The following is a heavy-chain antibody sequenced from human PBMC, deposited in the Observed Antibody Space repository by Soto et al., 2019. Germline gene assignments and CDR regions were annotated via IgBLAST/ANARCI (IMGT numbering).Heavy chain of an antibody. D-gene: IGHD3-22*01. CDR3: ARHLQADSGYSKSNN. CDR1: GFTFSNYA. Sequence: EVQLLESGGGLVQPGGSLRLSCAASGFTFSNYAMSWVRQAPGKGPEWVSAISGSGDRTYYADSMKGRFTISRDNSKNTLYLHVNSLRAEDRAVYYCARHLQADSGYSKSNNWGQGTLVTVSS. CDR2: ISGSGDRT. J-gene: IGHJ4*02. V-gene: IGHV3-23*01.